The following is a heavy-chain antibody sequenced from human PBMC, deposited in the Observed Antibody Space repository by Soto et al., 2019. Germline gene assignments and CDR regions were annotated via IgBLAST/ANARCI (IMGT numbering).Heavy chain of an antibody. CDR3: AKTKEGGFDP. CDR1: GDSISTYY. CDR2: FHYSANT. J-gene: IGHJ5*02. Sequence: QVQLQESGPGLVKPSETLSLTCTVSGDSISTYYWSWIRQPPGKGLEWMGYFHYSANTNYNPSLKRRSTISVATSKTQFSLKLTSVTAADTAVYYCAKTKEGGFDPWGQGILVTVSS. V-gene: IGHV4-59*01. D-gene: IGHD3-16*01.